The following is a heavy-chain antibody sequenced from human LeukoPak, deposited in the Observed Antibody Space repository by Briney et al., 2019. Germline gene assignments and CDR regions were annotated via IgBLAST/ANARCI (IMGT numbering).Heavy chain of an antibody. V-gene: IGHV4-59*01. CDR1: GGSISPYY. D-gene: IGHD5-12*01. CDR3: GRVYGSGYDFRGAFDI. J-gene: IGHJ6*04. Sequence: SETLALTCTISGGSISPYYCTWIRQPPGKGLEWIRYIYYSWSTNYNPSLKNRVTISVDTYKNQFSLRLSAVNAADTHVYVCGRVYGSGYDFRGAFDIWGKGTTVTVSS. CDR2: IYYSWST.